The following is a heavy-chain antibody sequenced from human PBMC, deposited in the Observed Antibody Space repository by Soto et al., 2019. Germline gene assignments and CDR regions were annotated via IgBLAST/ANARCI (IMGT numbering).Heavy chain of an antibody. CDR3: AKDLPLWSGYSFSENH. CDR1: GFIFSSHA. D-gene: IGHD3-3*01. Sequence: EVQLLESGGGFVKPGGSLRLSCEGSGFIFSSHAMSWVRQAPGKGLEWVSSVSQSGASVHLPDFLKGRFSSSRDNSRNTLYLDLNNLRVDDTAVYYCAKDLPLWSGYSFSENHWGQGTLVTVSS. J-gene: IGHJ5*02. CDR2: VSQSGASV. V-gene: IGHV3-23*01.